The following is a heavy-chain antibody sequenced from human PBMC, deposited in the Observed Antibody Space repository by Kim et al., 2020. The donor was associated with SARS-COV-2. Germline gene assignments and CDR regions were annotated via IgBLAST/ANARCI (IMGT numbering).Heavy chain of an antibody. Sequence: GGSLRLSCAASGFTFSSYAMSWVRQAPGKGLEWVSAISGSGGSTYYADSVKCRFTISRDNSKNTLYLQMNSLRAEDTAVYYCAKGGDFWSGYISQDYWGQGTLVTVSS. CDR2: ISGSGGST. V-gene: IGHV3-23*01. CDR1: GFTFSSYA. D-gene: IGHD3-3*01. CDR3: AKGGDFWSGYISQDY. J-gene: IGHJ4*02.